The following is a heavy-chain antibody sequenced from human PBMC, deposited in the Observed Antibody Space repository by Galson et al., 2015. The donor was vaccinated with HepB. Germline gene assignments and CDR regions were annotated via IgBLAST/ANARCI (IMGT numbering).Heavy chain of an antibody. V-gene: IGHV3-21*01. D-gene: IGHD1-26*01. J-gene: IGHJ4*02. CDR1: GFTFSSYS. CDR3: ASPKSPSHWEPLNGFDS. CDR2: ISSRNTYI. Sequence: SLRLSCAASGFTFSSYSMNWVRQAPGKGLEWVSSISSRNTYIYYADSVKGRFAISRDNAKNSLYLQMNSLRVEDTAVYYCASPKSPSHWEPLNGFDSWGQGTLVTVSS.